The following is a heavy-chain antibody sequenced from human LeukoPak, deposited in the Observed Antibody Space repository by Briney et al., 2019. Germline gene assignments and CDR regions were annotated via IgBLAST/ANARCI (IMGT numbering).Heavy chain of an antibody. CDR1: GGTFSSYA. J-gene: IGHJ4*02. V-gene: IGHV1-69*04. Sequence: SVKVSCKASGGTFSSYAISWVRQAPGQGLEWMGRIIPILGIANYAQKFQGRVTITADKSTSTAYMELSSLRSEDTAVHYCARDRVLGLGSGYYYDYWGQGTLVTVSS. CDR3: ARDRVLGLGSGYYYDY. CDR2: IIPILGIA. D-gene: IGHD3-22*01.